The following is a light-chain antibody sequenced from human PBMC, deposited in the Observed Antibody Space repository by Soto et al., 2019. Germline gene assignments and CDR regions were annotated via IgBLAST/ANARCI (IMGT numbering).Light chain of an antibody. V-gene: IGKV1-39*01. J-gene: IGKJ4*01. CDR2: AAS. CDR3: QQGYSSPLT. CDR1: QRISSY. Sequence: DIQMTQSPSSLSASVGDRVTITCRASQRISSYLSWYQQRPGQAPNLLIYAASILQSGVPSRFSGSGSGTDFALTITALQPEDCATYYCQQGYSSPLTFGGGTKVEMK.